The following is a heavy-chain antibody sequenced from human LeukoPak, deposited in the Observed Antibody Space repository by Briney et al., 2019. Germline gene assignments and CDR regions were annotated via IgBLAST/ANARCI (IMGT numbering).Heavy chain of an antibody. J-gene: IGHJ3*02. D-gene: IGHD2-21*02. V-gene: IGHV3-33*01. CDR1: GFTFSSYG. Sequence: GGSLRLSCAASGFTFSSYGMHWVRQAPGKGLEWVAVIWYDGSNKYYADSVKGRFTISRDNSKNTLYLQMNSLRAEDTAVYYCARDSCGGDCYAFDIWGQGTMVTVSS. CDR2: IWYDGSNK. CDR3: ARDSCGGDCYAFDI.